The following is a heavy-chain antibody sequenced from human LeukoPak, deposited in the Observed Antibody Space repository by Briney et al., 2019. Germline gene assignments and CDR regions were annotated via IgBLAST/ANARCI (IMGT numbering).Heavy chain of an antibody. CDR3: ATPYYYGSGSYYPYYFDY. CDR1: GDSISSSTYY. D-gene: IGHD3-10*01. J-gene: IGHJ4*02. V-gene: IGHV4-39*01. CDR2: IYYSGSA. Sequence: SETLSLTCTVSGDSISSSTYYWGWIRQPPGKGLEWIGSIYYSGSAFYNPSLKSRVTISLDTSKNQFSLRLSSVTAADTAVYYCATPYYYGSGSYYPYYFDYWGQGTLVTVSS.